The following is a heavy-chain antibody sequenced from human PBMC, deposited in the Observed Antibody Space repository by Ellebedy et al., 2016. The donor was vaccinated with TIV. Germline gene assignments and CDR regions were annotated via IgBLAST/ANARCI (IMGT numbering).Heavy chain of an antibody. CDR1: GDSITSDTYY. V-gene: IGHV4-39*07. CDR3: TRADRLHFDF. J-gene: IGHJ4*02. CDR2: IYYSGSS. Sequence: MPSETLSLTCTVSGDSITSDTYYWGWIRQPPGKGLEWIGNIYYSGSSYYNSSLKSRVTISVDTSKSQFSLKLSSVTAADTAIYYCTRADRLHFDFWGQGTLVTVPS. D-gene: IGHD2-21*02.